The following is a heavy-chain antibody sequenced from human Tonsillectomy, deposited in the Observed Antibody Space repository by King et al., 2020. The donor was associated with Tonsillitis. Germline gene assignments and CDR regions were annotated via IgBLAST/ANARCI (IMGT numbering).Heavy chain of an antibody. J-gene: IGHJ4*02. CDR1: GFTFSSYG. CDR3: ARDKVLTYYDFWSGYFLDC. CDR2: IWYDGSNK. D-gene: IGHD3-3*01. V-gene: IGHV3-33*08. Sequence: VQLVESGGGVVQPGRSLRLSCAASGFTFSSYGMHWVRQAPGKGLEWVAVIWYDGSNKYYADSVKGRFTISRDNSKNTLYLQMNSLRAEDTAVYYCARDKVLTYYDFWSGYFLDCWGQGTLVTVSS.